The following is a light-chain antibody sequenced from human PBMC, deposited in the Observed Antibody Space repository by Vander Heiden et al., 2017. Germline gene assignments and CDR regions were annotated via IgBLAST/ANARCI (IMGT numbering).Light chain of an antibody. CDR2: EDD. CDR1: SSNIGNTA. J-gene: IGLJ3*02. CDR3: EAWDDRLDGGV. Sequence: HSVLTQPPPVSEAPRQRVTISCSGSSSNIGNTAVHWYQQMPGRAPKLLIYEDDLLPSGVSDRFSGSKSGTSASLAISGLQSEDEAEYYCEAWDDRLDGGVFGGGTKVTVL. V-gene: IGLV1-36*01.